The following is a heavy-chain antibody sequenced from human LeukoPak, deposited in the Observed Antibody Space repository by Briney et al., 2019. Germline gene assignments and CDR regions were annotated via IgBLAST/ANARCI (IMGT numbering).Heavy chain of an antibody. CDR3: AHNGGYYGSGSLDY. J-gene: IGHJ4*02. D-gene: IGHD3-10*01. Sequence: PGRSLRLSCAASGFIFSNYGMHWVRQAPGKGLEWVAVISYDGSDKYYADSVKGRFTISRDNAKNSLYLQMNSLRDEDTAVYYCAHNGGYYGSGSLDYWGQGTLVTVSS. CDR1: GFIFSNYG. CDR2: ISYDGSDK. V-gene: IGHV3-30*03.